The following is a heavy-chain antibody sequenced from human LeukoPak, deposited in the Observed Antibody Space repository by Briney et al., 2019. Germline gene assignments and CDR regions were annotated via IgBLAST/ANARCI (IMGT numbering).Heavy chain of an antibody. D-gene: IGHD3-22*01. V-gene: IGHV4-61*02. J-gene: IGHJ3*02. CDR2: IYASGST. CDR1: GGSISSGSYY. Sequence: SETLSLTCTVSGGSISSGSYYWSWIRQPAGKGLEWLGRIYASGSTNYNPSLKSRVTISVDTSKTQFSLKLSSVTAADTDVYYCARDPTYYYDSSGRNDAFDIWGQGTMVTVSS. CDR3: ARDPTYYYDSSGRNDAFDI.